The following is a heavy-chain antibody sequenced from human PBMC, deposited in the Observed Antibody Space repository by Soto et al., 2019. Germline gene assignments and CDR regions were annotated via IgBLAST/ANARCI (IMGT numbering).Heavy chain of an antibody. CDR1: GYTFTSYA. J-gene: IGHJ4*02. Sequence: QVQLVQSGTEEEKPGASVKVSCKASGYTFTSYAMHWVRQAPGQRLEWMGWINAGNGNTKYSQKFQGRVTITRDTYASTAYMELSSLRSEDTAVYYFARGSGYYYWDDYWGQGTLVTVSS. CDR3: ARGSGYYYWDDY. CDR2: INAGNGNT. D-gene: IGHD3-22*01. V-gene: IGHV1-3*05.